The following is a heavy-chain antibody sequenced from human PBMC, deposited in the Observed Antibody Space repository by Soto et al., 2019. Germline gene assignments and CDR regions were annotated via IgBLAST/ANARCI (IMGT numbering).Heavy chain of an antibody. CDR1: GYTFTGYY. J-gene: IGHJ5*02. V-gene: IGHV1-2*02. CDR3: ARDGYYGSGSYLNWFDP. D-gene: IGHD3-10*01. CDR2: INPNSGGT. Sequence: ASVKVSCKASGYTFTGYYMHWVRQAPGQGLEWMGWINPNSGGTNYAQKFQGRVTMTRDTSISTAYMELSRLRSDDTAVYYCARDGYYGSGSYLNWFDPWGQGTLVTVSS.